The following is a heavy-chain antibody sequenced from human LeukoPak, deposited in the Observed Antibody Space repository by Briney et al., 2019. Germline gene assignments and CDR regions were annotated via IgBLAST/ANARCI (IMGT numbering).Heavy chain of an antibody. CDR3: AKDKLLSYGDYGYFDY. D-gene: IGHD4-17*01. Sequence: SGGSLRLSCAASGFTFDDYAMHWVRQAPGKGLDWVSGISWNSGSIGYADSVKGRFTISRDNAKNSLYLQMNSLRAEDTALYYCAKDKLLSYGDYGYFDYWGQGTLVTVSS. J-gene: IGHJ4*02. CDR2: ISWNSGSI. V-gene: IGHV3-9*01. CDR1: GFTFDDYA.